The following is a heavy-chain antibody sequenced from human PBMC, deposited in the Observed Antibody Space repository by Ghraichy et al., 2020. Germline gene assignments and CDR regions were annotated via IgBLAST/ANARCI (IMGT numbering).Heavy chain of an antibody. CDR1: GSTDSINF. Sequence: GGSLRLSCAASGSTDSINFMSWVRQAPGKGLEWVSLIYGDVTTYYADPVKGRFSISRDSSKNTVYLQMNSLRSEDTAVYYCARGGGSFRAGAFDIWGQGTMVTVSS. V-gene: IGHV3-53*01. D-gene: IGHD1-26*01. J-gene: IGHJ3*02. CDR3: ARGGGSFRAGAFDI. CDR2: IYGDVTT.